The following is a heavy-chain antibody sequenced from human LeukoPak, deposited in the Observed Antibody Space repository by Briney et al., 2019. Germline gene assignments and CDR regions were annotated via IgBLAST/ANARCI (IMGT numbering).Heavy chain of an antibody. CDR1: GFTFSSYW. V-gene: IGHV3-74*01. J-gene: IGHJ4*02. CDR3: AKVMNCGGDCYDAPHDY. D-gene: IGHD2-21*02. Sequence: GGSLRLSCAASGFTFSSYWMHWVRQAPGKGLVWVSRINSDGSSTSYADSVKGRFTISRDNSKNTLYLQMNSLRAEDTAVYYCAKVMNCGGDCYDAPHDYWGQGTLVTVSS. CDR2: INSDGSST.